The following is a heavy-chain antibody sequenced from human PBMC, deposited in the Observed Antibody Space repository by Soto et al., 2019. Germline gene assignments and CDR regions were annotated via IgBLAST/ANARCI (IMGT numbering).Heavy chain of an antibody. CDR3: ATGRSDSGWYEEHF. Sequence: SETLSLTCTVSNDSIRSGTYYWDWIRQPPGRGLEWMGSLSYLGTTDYNPSLKSRVTISKDASKNQFSLKLTSVTAADTAVYYCATGRSDSGWYEEHFWVRGTLVTVSS. CDR1: NDSIRSGTYY. V-gene: IGHV4-39*01. CDR2: LSYLGTT. D-gene: IGHD6-19*01. J-gene: IGHJ4*02.